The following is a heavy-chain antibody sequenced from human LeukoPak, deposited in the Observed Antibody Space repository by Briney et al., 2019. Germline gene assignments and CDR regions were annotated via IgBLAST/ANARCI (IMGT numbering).Heavy chain of an antibody. V-gene: IGHV1-2*02. CDR3: ARDAKDTIMVLDYYYYYMGV. CDR2: INPNSGGT. Sequence: ASVKVSCKASGYSFTGYYMHWVRQAPGQGLEWMGWINPNSGGTKYVQKFQGRVTMTRDTSISTAYMELSRLRSDDTAVYYCARDAKDTIMVLDYYYYYMGVWGKGTTVTVSS. D-gene: IGHD5-18*01. J-gene: IGHJ6*03. CDR1: GYSFTGYY.